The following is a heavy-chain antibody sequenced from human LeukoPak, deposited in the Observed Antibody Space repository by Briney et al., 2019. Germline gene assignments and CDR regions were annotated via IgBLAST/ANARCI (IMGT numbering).Heavy chain of an antibody. D-gene: IGHD3-10*01. CDR1: GFTFSSYS. J-gene: IGHJ4*02. CDR3: ARGVGRFGELTYYFDY. Sequence: GGSLRLSCAASGFTFSSYSMNWVRQAPGKGLEWVSSISSSSSYIYYADSVKGRFTISRDNAKNSLYLQMNSLRAEDTAVYYCARGVGRFGELTYYFDYWGQGTLVTVSS. V-gene: IGHV3-21*01. CDR2: ISSSSSYI.